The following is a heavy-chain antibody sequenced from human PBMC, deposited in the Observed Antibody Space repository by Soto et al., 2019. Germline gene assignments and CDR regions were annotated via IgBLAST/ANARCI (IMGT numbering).Heavy chain of an antibody. J-gene: IGHJ4*02. CDR2: LNPSGGST. CDR1: GSTFPSNY. D-gene: IGHD3-22*01. CDR3: ARGLIYDSSGYYFDY. V-gene: IGHV1-46*01. Sequence: QVQLVQSGAEVKKRGASVKVSCKASGSTFPSNYMHWVRQAPGQGLEWMGILNPSGGSTRYAQKFQGRVTMSRVTSTSTVYMDLRSLRSEDTVVYYCARGLIYDSSGYYFDYWGQGARVNVSS.